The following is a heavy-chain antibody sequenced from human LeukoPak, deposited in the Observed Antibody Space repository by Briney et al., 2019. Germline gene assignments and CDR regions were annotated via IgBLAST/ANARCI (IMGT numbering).Heavy chain of an antibody. CDR3: ARHKRAVAAPGYFDY. Sequence: SETLSLTCTVSGGSISNYYWSWIRQPPGKGLEWIGYIYYSGSTNYNPSLKSRVTISVDTSKNQFSLKLSSVTAADTAVYYCARHKRAVAAPGYFDYWGQGTLVTVSS. CDR2: IYYSGST. D-gene: IGHD6-19*01. CDR1: GGSISNYY. V-gene: IGHV4-59*08. J-gene: IGHJ4*02.